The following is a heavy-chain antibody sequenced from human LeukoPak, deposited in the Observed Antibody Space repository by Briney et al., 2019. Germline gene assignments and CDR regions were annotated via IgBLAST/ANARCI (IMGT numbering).Heavy chain of an antibody. V-gene: IGHV1-2*02. J-gene: IGHJ6*02. Sequence: ASVKDSCKASGYTFTGYYMHWVRQAPGQGLEWMGWINPNSGGTNYAQKFQGRVTMTRDTSISIAYMELSRLRSDDTAVYYCARDGPYYDILTGYGDYYYGMDVWGQGTTVTVSS. D-gene: IGHD3-9*01. CDR3: ARDGPYYDILTGYGDYYYGMDV. CDR1: GYTFTGYY. CDR2: INPNSGGT.